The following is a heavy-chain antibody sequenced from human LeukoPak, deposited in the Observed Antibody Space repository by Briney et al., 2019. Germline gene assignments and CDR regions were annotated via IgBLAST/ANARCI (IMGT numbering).Heavy chain of an antibody. V-gene: IGHV3-23*01. CDR3: ARDGIAAAGTEGQSGY. CDR2: ISDSGDST. D-gene: IGHD6-13*01. Sequence: QPGGSLRLSCAASGFTFRSFALSWVRQAPGKGLEWVSSISDSGDSTYYADSVKGRFTISRDNSKNTLYLQMNSLRAEDTAVYYCARDGIAAAGTEGQSGYWGQGTLVTVSS. CDR1: GFTFRSFA. J-gene: IGHJ4*02.